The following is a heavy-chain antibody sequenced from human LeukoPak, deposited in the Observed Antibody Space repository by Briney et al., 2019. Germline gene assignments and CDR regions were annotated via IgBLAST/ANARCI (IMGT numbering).Heavy chain of an antibody. J-gene: IGHJ5*02. V-gene: IGHV3-66*02. CDR3: AREGTQNYYGSGSYYPDDNWFDP. D-gene: IGHD3-10*01. CDR2: IYSGGST. Sequence: GGSLRLSCAASGFTVSSNYMSWVRQAPGKGLEWGSVIYSGGSTYYAESVKGRFTISRDNSKNTLYLQVNSLRAEDTAVHYCAREGTQNYYGSGSYYPDDNWFDPWGQGTLVTVSS. CDR1: GFTVSSNY.